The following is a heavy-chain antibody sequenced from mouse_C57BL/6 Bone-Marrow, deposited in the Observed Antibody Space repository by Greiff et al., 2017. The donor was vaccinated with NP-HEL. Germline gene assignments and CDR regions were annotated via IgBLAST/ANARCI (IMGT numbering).Heavy chain of an antibody. J-gene: IGHJ4*01. D-gene: IGHD1-1*01. CDR1: GYSITSGYY. V-gene: IGHV3-6*01. CDR2: ISYDGSN. CDR3: ARVGTTDYYAMDY. Sequence: EVQLVESGPGLVKPSQSLSLTCSVTGYSITSGYYWNWIRQFPGNKLEWMGYISYDGSNNYNPSLKNRISITRDTSKNQFFLKLNSVTTEDSATYYCARVGTTDYYAMDYWGQGTSVTVSS.